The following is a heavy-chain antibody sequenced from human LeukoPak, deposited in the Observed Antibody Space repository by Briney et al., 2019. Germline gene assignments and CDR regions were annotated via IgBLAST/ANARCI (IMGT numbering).Heavy chain of an antibody. V-gene: IGHV4-59*01. CDR3: ARVRYSSGWYYFDY. CDR2: IYYSGST. CDR1: GGSISSYY. Sequence: SETLSLTCTVSGGSISSYYWSWIRQPPGKGLVGIGYIYYSGSTNYNPSLKSRVTISVDTSKNQFSLKLSSVTAADTAVYYCARVRYSSGWYYFDYWGQGTLVTVSS. J-gene: IGHJ4*02. D-gene: IGHD6-19*01.